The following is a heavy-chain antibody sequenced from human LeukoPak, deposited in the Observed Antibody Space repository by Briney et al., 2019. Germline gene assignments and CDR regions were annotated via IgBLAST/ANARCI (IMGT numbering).Heavy chain of an antibody. CDR1: GYSFTSYW. CDR3: ARHSYYDSSGYLLGY. V-gene: IGHV5-51*01. D-gene: IGHD3-22*01. J-gene: IGHJ4*02. Sequence: GESLKISCKGSGYSFTSYWIGWVRQMPGKGLEWMGIIYPGDSDTRYSPSFQGPVTISADKSISTAYLQWSSLKASDTAVYYCARHSYYDSSGYLLGYWGQGTLVTVSS. CDR2: IYPGDSDT.